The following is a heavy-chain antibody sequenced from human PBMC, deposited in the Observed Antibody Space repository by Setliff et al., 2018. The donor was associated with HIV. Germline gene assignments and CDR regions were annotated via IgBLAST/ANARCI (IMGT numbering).Heavy chain of an antibody. J-gene: IGHJ5*02. CDR1: GGSFNSYY. Sequence: SETLSLTCTVSGGSFNSYYWSWIRQSPGEGLEWIGYIFYTESTNYTPSIKGTNYNPSLKSRVTVSLDTSQNQPSLNLSSVTATDTAVYYCARTRSGTYYGEMNWFDPWGQGILVTVSS. V-gene: IGHV4-59*08. CDR2: IFYTESTNYTPSIKGT. D-gene: IGHD3-10*01. CDR3: ARTRSGTYYGEMNWFDP.